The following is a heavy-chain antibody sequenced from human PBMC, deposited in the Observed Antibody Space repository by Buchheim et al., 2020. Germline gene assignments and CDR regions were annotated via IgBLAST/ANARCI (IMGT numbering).Heavy chain of an antibody. V-gene: IGHV4-34*01. Sequence: QVQLQQWGAGLLKPSETLSLTCAVYGGSFSGYFWSWIRQPPGKGLEWIGLISDSGSTTYNPSLKGRVTISEDTSKNQISLKLSSVTAADTAVYYCARDGYSRTFDYWGQGTL. CDR2: ISDSGST. J-gene: IGHJ4*02. CDR3: ARDGYSRTFDY. CDR1: GGSFSGYF. D-gene: IGHD4-11*01.